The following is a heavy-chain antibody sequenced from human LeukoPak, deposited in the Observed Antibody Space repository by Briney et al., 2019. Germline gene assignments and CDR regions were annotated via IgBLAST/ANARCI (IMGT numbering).Heavy chain of an antibody. CDR1: GFTFSDYY. J-gene: IGHJ4*02. Sequence: KPGGSLRLSCAASGFTFSDYYMSWIRQAPGKGLEWVLYVSSSGSTIYYADSVKGRFTISRDNAKNSLYLQMNSLRAEDTAVYYCARDGSPGLLGSSSWYSAYWGQGTLVTVSS. D-gene: IGHD6-13*01. CDR2: VSSSGSTI. CDR3: ARDGSPGLLGSSSWYSAY. V-gene: IGHV3-11*01.